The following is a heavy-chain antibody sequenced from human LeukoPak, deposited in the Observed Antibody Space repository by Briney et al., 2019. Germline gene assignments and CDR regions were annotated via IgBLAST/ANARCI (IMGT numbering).Heavy chain of an antibody. CDR3: ARGYYDSSGYYLPYGMDV. D-gene: IGHD3-22*01. CDR2: ISSSGSTI. CDR1: GFTFSDYY. Sequence: PGGSLRLSCAASGFTFSDYYVSWIRQAPGKGLEWVSYISSSGSTIYYADSVKGRFTISRDNAKNSLYLQMNSLRAEDTAVYYCARGYYDSSGYYLPYGMDVWGQGTTVTVSS. V-gene: IGHV3-11*01. J-gene: IGHJ6*02.